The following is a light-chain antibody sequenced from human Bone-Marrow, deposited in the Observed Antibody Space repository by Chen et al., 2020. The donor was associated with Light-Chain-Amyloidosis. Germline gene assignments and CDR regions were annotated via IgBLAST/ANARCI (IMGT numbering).Light chain of an antibody. V-gene: IGKV3-20*01. CDR1: QSVSSRF. CDR2: DTS. J-gene: IGKJ3*01. Sequence: EIVLTQSPGTLSLSPGERATLSCRGSQSVSSRFLAWYQQKPGQAPRLLISDTSNRATGIPHRFSGSGSGTDFTLTISRLEPEDFAVYYCQQYGVSPFSFGPGTKVDI. CDR3: QQYGVSPFS.